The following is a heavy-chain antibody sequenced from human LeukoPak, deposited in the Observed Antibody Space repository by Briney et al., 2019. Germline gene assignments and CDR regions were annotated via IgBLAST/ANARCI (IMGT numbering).Heavy chain of an antibody. D-gene: IGHD3-10*01. Sequence: SQTLSLTCTVSGGSISSGGYYWSWIRQHPGKGLEWIGYIYYSGSTNYNPSLKSRVTISVDTSKNQFSLKLSSVTAADTAVYYCARVRLKYYYGSGSPNPGFDYWGQGTLVTVSS. J-gene: IGHJ4*02. V-gene: IGHV4-31*03. CDR1: GGSISSGGYY. CDR3: ARVRLKYYYGSGSPNPGFDY. CDR2: IYYSGST.